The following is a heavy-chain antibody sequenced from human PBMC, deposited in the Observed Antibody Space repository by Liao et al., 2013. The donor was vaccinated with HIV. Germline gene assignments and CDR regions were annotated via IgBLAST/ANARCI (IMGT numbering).Heavy chain of an antibody. D-gene: IGHD2-2*01. V-gene: IGHV4-4*07. CDR2: FYSNGSP. CDR1: GASISSYY. J-gene: IGHJ3*02. Sequence: QVQLQESGPGLVKPWETLSLTCTVSGASISSYYWSWIRQPAGKGLEWIGRFYSNGSPNYNPSLKSRVTMSVDTSKSQFSLKLTSVTAADTAVYYCARDTRGVPAVSDAFDIWGQGTMVTVSS. CDR3: ARDTRGVPAVSDAFDI.